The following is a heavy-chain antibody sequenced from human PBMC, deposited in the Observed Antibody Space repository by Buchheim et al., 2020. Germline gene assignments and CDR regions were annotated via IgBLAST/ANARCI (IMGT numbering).Heavy chain of an antibody. V-gene: IGHV3-23*01. CDR1: GFTFSSYA. Sequence: EVQLLESGGGLVQPGGSLRLSCAASGFTFSSYAMSWVRQAPGKGLEWVSAISGSGGSTYYADSVKGRFTISRDNSKNTLYLQMNSLRAEDTAVYYCAKDLPVGHCSGGSCYSGSDYFDYGGQGTL. CDR3: AKDLPVGHCSGGSCYSGSDYFDY. CDR2: ISGSGGST. D-gene: IGHD2-15*01. J-gene: IGHJ4*02.